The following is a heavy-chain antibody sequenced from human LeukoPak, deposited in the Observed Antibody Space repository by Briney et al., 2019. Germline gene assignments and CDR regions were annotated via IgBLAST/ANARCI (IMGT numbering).Heavy chain of an antibody. CDR1: GFTVSSYD. J-gene: IGHJ3*02. CDR3: ARGIDI. CDR2: IYTGGST. Sequence: GGSLRLSCAASGFTVSSYDLSWVRQAPGKGLEWVSVIYTGGSTYYADSVKGRFTISRDNAKNSLYLQMNSLRAEDTAIYYCARGIDIWGQGTMVTVSS. V-gene: IGHV3-53*01.